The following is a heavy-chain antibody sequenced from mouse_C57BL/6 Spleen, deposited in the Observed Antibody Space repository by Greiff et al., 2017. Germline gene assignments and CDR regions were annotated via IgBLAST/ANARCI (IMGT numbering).Heavy chain of an antibody. V-gene: IGHV1-80*01. Sequence: QVQLKQSGAELVKPGASVKISCKASGYAFSSYWMNWVKQRSGKGLEWIGQIYPGDGDTNYNGKFKGKATLTADKSSSTAYMQLSSLTSEDSAVYFCARSRADYWGQGTSVTVSS. J-gene: IGHJ4*01. CDR2: IYPGDGDT. CDR3: ARSRADY. CDR1: GYAFSSYW.